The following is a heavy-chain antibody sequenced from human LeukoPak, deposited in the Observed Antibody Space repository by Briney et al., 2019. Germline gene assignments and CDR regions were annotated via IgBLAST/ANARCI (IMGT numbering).Heavy chain of an antibody. D-gene: IGHD2-15*01. V-gene: IGHV3-74*01. CDR3: VVGGSPGY. CDR1: GLAFSAYK. Sequence: GGSLRLSCAASGLAFSAYKMHWVRQAPRKGLVWVSRISTDGYTTDYADFVQGRFTASRDNTKNTWSLEMNSLRAEDTAVYYCVVGGSPGYWGQGILVTVSS. J-gene: IGHJ4*02. CDR2: ISTDGYTT.